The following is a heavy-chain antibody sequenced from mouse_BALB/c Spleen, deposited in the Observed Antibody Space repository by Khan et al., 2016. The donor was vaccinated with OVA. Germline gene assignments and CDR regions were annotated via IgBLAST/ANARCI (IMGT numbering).Heavy chain of an antibody. CDR3: TRGYGNYVRYCFDY. CDR2: IDSYYGGA. J-gene: IGHJ2*01. D-gene: IGHD2-10*02. V-gene: IGHV1-42*01. Sequence: VQLKESGPELEKPGASVKISCKASGYSFTGYNMNWVKQSNGKSLEWIGNIDSYYGGATYNHKLKGKATLTVDKSSSTAYMQLKGLTSEDSAIYYCTRGYGNYVRYCFDYWGQGTTLTVSS. CDR1: GYSFTGYN.